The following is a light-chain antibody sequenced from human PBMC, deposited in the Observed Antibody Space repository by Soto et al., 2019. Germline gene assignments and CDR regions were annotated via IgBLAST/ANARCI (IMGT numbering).Light chain of an antibody. J-gene: IGKJ1*01. CDR1: QSISST. CDR3: HQYENWPQT. CDR2: GAS. Sequence: EIVMTQSPATLSVSPGERATLSCRASQSISSTLAWYQQKLGQAPRLLIYGASTRATGIPARFSGSGSGTEFTLTISSLQSEDFALYYCHQYENWPQTFGQGTKVEIK. V-gene: IGKV3-15*01.